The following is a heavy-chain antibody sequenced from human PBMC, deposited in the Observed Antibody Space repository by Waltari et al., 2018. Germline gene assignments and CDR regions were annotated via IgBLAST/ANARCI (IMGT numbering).Heavy chain of an antibody. Sequence: HVQLVQSGTELKRPGASVKVSCKASGYTFTDYYLHWVRQAPGRGLEWMGWIYIKSGDTDYAHRLQDRVTLTRDPSSGTAQLELTRLTSNDTAIYFCARSAHDHSIIDYWGQGTLVTVSS. D-gene: IGHD4-4*01. CDR1: GYTFTDYY. CDR2: IYIKSGDT. CDR3: ARSAHDHSIIDY. V-gene: IGHV1-2*02. J-gene: IGHJ4*02.